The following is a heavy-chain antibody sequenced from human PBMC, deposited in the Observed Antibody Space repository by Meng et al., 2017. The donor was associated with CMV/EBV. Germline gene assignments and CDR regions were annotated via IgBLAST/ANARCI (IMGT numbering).Heavy chain of an antibody. CDR1: GGSISSGVYY. CDR2: IYYSGDT. V-gene: IGHV4-31*03. Sequence: TCTVYGGSISSGVYYWSWIRQHPGKGLEWIGYIYYSGDTYYNPSLKSRVTISADTSKNQFSLKLSSVTAADTAVYYCARDLSFGSFDYWGQGTLVTVSS. D-gene: IGHD3-10*01. CDR3: ARDLSFGSFDY. J-gene: IGHJ4*02.